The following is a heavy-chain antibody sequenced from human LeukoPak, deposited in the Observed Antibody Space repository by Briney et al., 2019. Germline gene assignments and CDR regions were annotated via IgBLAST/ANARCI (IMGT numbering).Heavy chain of an antibody. CDR3: ARECLSQESFDY. CDR1: GGSISGYY. V-gene: IGHV4-59*01. J-gene: IGHJ4*02. Sequence: PSETLSLTCTVSGGSISGYYWSWIRQPPGKGLEWIGYIYYSGSTNYNPPLKSRVTISIDTSKNQFSLKLRSVTAADTAVYYCARECLSQESFDYWGQGTLVTVSS. CDR2: IYYSGST. D-gene: IGHD3-16*01.